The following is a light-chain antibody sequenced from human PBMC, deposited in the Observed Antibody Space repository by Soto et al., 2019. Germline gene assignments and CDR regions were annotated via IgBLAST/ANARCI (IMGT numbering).Light chain of an antibody. Sequence: DIQMTQYPSTLSASVGDRVIITCRASQSISSWLAWYQQKPGKAPKLLISKAYNLESGVPSRFSGSGSGTEFTLTVSSLQPDDFATYYCQQYYSYWTFGQGTKVEIK. CDR2: KAY. J-gene: IGKJ1*01. CDR3: QQYYSYWT. V-gene: IGKV1-5*03. CDR1: QSISSW.